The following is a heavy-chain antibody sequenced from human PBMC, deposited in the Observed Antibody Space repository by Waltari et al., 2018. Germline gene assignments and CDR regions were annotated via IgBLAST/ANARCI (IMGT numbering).Heavy chain of an antibody. J-gene: IGHJ6*02. Sequence: QVQLVQSGAEVKKPGSSVKVSCKASGGTFSSYAISWVRQAPGQGLEWMGRIIPILGIANYEQKFQGRVTITADESTSTAYMELSSLRSEDTAVYYCAREGGAYYYGMDVWGQGTTVTVSS. CDR3: AREGGAYYYGMDV. V-gene: IGHV1-69*04. D-gene: IGHD3-16*01. CDR2: IIPILGIA. CDR1: GGTFSSYA.